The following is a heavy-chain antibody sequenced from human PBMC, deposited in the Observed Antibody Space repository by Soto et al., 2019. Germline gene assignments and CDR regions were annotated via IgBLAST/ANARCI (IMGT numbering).Heavy chain of an antibody. J-gene: IGHJ4*02. V-gene: IGHV3-23*01. Sequence: GGSLRLSCAASGFTFNNCAMSWVRQAPGKGLEWVSVISASGGSTYYADSVKGRFTISGDNSKNTLYLQMNSLRAEDTAVYYCAKGRSSGYQNYFDYWGQGTLVTVSS. CDR3: AKGRSSGYQNYFDY. D-gene: IGHD3-22*01. CDR1: GFTFNNCA. CDR2: ISASGGST.